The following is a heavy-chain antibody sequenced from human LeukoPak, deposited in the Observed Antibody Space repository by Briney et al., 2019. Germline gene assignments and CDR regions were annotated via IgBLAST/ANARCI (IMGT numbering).Heavy chain of an antibody. V-gene: IGHV1-69*01. CDR2: TIPIFGTA. J-gene: IGHJ4*02. CDR3: ARSGPRYSSSSVDY. Sequence: SVKVSCKASGGTFGTYPITWVRQAPGQGLEWMGGTIPIFGTANYAQKFQGRVTITADESTNTAYMELSTLTSVDTAVYYCARSGPRYSSSSVDYWGQGTLVTVSS. D-gene: IGHD6-6*01. CDR1: GGTFGTYP.